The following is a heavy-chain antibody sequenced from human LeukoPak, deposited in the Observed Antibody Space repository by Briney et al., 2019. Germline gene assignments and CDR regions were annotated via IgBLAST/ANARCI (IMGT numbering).Heavy chain of an antibody. D-gene: IGHD2-21*02. CDR2: INHSGST. CDR1: GGSFSGYY. CDR3: ARGPRVVTAPPDY. J-gene: IGHJ4*02. V-gene: IGHV4-34*01. Sequence: SETLSLTCAVHGGSFSGYYWSWIRQPPGKGLEWIGEINHSGSTNYNPSLKSRVTISVDTSKNQFSLKLSSVTAADTAVYYCARGPRVVTAPPDYWGQGTLVTVSS.